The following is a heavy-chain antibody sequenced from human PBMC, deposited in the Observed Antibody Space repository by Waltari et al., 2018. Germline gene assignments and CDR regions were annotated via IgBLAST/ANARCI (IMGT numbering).Heavy chain of an antibody. Sequence: QVLLQESCPGLVKPSETLSLTCTVSGASISRYYWSWMRQSADKGLEWIGFIFYSGTTDYNPSLKRRVDRSIDTSKNQFSRTLKSRTAADTAGYYCARVYYDFWNGPFDFWGQGTLVTVSS. CDR1: GASISRYY. CDR3: ARVYYDFWNGPFDF. J-gene: IGHJ4*02. CDR2: IFYSGTT. V-gene: IGHV4-59*13. D-gene: IGHD3-3*01.